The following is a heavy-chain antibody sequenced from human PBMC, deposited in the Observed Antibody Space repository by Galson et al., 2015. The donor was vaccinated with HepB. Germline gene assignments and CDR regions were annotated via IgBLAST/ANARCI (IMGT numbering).Heavy chain of an antibody. CDR1: GFTVSSYA. CDR2: TTHCDGHT. D-gene: IGHD4-17*01. V-gene: IGHV3-23*01. CDR3: AKCSLSRHDDYAPFGI. J-gene: IGHJ3*02. Sequence: SMRISCAASGFTVSSYAMSCVGQAPRTRLDRVSDTTHCDGHTHIADPVPGRLTIHRDNSQNTLYLQMDSLTADDTAVYYCAKCSLSRHDDYAPFGIWGQGTMVTVSS.